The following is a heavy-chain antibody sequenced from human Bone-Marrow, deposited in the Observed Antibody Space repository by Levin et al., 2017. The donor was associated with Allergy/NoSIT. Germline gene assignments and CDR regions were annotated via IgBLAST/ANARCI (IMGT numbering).Heavy chain of an antibody. D-gene: IGHD1/OR15-1a*01. J-gene: IGHJ3*02. V-gene: IGHV2-70*04. CDR2: IDWDDDK. CDR3: ARMPPGTDAFDI. Sequence: GSGPTLVKPTLTCTFSGFSLSTSGMRVSWIRQPPGKALEWLARIDWDDDKFYSTSLKTRLTISKDTSKNQVVLTMTNMDPVDTATYYCARMPPGTDAFDIWGQGTMVTVSS. CDR1: GFSLSTSGMR.